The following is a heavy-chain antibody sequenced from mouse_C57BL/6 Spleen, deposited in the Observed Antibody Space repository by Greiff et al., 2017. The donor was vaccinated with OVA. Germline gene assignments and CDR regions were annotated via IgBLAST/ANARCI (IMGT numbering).Heavy chain of an antibody. Sequence: VQLQQSGPELVKPGASVKISCKAFGYAFSSPWMNWVKQRPGKGLEWIGRFYPGDGDTNFNGKFKGKATLTADKSSSTAYMQLSSLTSEDSAVYFCARGSLHYYAMDYWGQGTSVTVSS. V-gene: IGHV1-82*01. CDR3: ARGSLHYYAMDY. CDR1: GYAFSSPW. CDR2: FYPGDGDT. J-gene: IGHJ4*01.